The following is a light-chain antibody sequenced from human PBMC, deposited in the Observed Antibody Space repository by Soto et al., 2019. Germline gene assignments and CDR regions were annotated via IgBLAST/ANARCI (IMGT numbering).Light chain of an antibody. V-gene: IGLV1-44*01. Sequence: QSVLTQPPSASGTPGQRVTISCSGSSSNIVSNTVNWYQQLPGTAPKLLIYSNNQRPSGVPDRFSGSKSGTSASLAISGLQSEDEADYYCAAWDDGLNGPVFGTGTKLTVL. CDR1: SSNIVSNT. CDR2: SNN. CDR3: AAWDDGLNGPV. J-gene: IGLJ1*01.